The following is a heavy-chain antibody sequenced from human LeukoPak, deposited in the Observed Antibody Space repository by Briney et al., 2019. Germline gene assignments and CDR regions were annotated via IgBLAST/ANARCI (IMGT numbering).Heavy chain of an antibody. CDR2: VSASGSFS. J-gene: IGHJ4*02. V-gene: IGHV3-23*01. CDR3: AKNGEFSRRGVDY. D-gene: IGHD3-10*01. Sequence: PGGSLRLSCAASGFTFSTYAMSWVRQAPGKGLEWVSGVSASGSFSYYADSVKGRFTISRDSSKNTLYLQMNTLRAEDTAVYYCAKNGEFSRRGVDYWGQGTLVTVSS. CDR1: GFTFSTYA.